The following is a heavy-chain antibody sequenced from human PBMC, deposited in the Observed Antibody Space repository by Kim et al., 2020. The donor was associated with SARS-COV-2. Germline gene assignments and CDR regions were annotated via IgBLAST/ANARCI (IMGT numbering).Heavy chain of an antibody. CDR1: GYTFTSYG. V-gene: IGHV1-18*01. CDR2: ISAYNGNT. D-gene: IGHD6-19*01. J-gene: IGHJ3*02. CDR3: ARVSSGWYIDAFDI. Sequence: ASVKVSCKASGYTFTSYGISWVRQAPGQGLEWMGWISAYNGNTNYAQKLQGRVTMTTDTSTSTAYMELRSLRSDDTAVYYCARVSSGWYIDAFDIWGQGTMVTVSS.